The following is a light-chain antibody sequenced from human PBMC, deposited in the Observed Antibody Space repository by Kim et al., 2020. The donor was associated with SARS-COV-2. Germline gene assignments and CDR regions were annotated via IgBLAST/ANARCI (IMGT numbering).Light chain of an antibody. CDR2: DAS. V-gene: IGKV3-11*01. CDR3: QQRAKWPLT. CDR1: QSVSTY. Sequence: WSPGERATLSCRASQSVSTYLGWYQQKPGQAPRLLIYDASNRASGIPARFSGSGSGTDFTLTISSLETEDSAVYFCQQRAKWPLTFGGGTKVDIK. J-gene: IGKJ4*01.